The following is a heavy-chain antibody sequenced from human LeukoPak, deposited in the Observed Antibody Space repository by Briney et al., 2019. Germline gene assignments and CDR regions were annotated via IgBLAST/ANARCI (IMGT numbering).Heavy chain of an antibody. J-gene: IGHJ4*02. Sequence: ASVKVSCKASGGTFSSYAISWVRQAPGQGLEWMGGIIPIFGTANYAQKFRGRVTITTDESTSTAYMELSSLRSEDTAVYYCAREGDSSGYYSSAYDYWGQGTLVTVSS. D-gene: IGHD3-22*01. CDR2: IIPIFGTA. CDR3: AREGDSSGYYSSAYDY. V-gene: IGHV1-69*05. CDR1: GGTFSSYA.